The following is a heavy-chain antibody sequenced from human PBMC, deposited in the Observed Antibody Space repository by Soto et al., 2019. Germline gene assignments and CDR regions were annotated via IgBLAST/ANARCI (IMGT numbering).Heavy chain of an antibody. CDR1: GGTFSTYT. D-gene: IGHD2-21*01. V-gene: IGHV1-69*02. Sequence: QVQLVQSGAEVKKPGSSVKVSCKTSGGTFSTYTLSWVRQAAGQGLEWMGRIIPVLDKANYAQKFQGRVTITADRSTSTAYMELSSLRSEDTAIYYCARGATAGDGAVHYWGLGTLVSVSS. CDR3: ARGATAGDGAVHY. J-gene: IGHJ4*02. CDR2: IIPVLDKA.